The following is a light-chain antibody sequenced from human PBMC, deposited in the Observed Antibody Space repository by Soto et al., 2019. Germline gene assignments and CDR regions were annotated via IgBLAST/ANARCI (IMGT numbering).Light chain of an antibody. J-gene: IGKJ5*01. V-gene: IGKV1D-16*01. CDR2: GTS. CDR1: QGIRNL. Sequence: IRMTQSPSSLSASVGDRVTITCRASQGIRNLLVWYQQKPEKAPKSLIYGTSTLESGVPSRFSATVSGTEFSLTITSLQPEDFATYYCQQLFDSPITFGQGTRLEIK. CDR3: QQLFDSPIT.